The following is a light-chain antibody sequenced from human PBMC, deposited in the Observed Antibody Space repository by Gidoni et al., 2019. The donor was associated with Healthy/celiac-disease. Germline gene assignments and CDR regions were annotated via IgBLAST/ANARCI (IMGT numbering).Light chain of an antibody. CDR1: SSNIGSNT. CDR2: SNN. J-gene: IGLJ3*02. Sequence: QSVLTKPPSASGTHGKRVTISCSGSSSNIGSNTVNWYQQLPGTAPNLLIYSNNQRPSGVPDRFSGSKSVTSASLAISGLQSEDDADYYCAAWDDSLNGSWVFGGGTKLTVL. V-gene: IGLV1-44*01. CDR3: AAWDDSLNGSWV.